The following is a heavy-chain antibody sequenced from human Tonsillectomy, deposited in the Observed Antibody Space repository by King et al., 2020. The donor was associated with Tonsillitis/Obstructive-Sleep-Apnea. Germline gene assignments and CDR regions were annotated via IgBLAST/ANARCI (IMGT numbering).Heavy chain of an antibody. V-gene: IGHV3-15*01. CDR2: IKSKTDGGTT. CDR3: TAPDYDFCSCYKQFQYWYFDI. Sequence: VQLVESGGGLVKPGGSLRLSCAASGFTFSNAWMSWVRQAPGKGLEWVGRIKSKTDGGTTDYAAPVKGRFTISRDDSKNTLYLQMNSLKTEDTAVYYFTAPDYDFCSCYKQFQYWYFDIWGRGTLVTVSS. J-gene: IGHJ2*01. D-gene: IGHD3-3*01. CDR1: GFTFSNAW.